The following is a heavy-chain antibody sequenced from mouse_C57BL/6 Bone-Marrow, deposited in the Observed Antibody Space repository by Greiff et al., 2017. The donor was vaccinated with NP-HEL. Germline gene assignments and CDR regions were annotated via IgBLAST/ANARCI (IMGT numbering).Heavy chain of an antibody. D-gene: IGHD1-1*01. V-gene: IGHV1-26*01. CDR2: INPNNGGT. J-gene: IGHJ3*01. CDR3: ARSGDYYGSSWAY. Sequence: EVQLQQSGPELVKPGASVKISCKASGYTFTDYYMNWVKQSHGKSLEWIGDINPNNGGTSYNQKFKGKATLTVDKSSSTAYMELRSLTSEDSAVYYCARSGDYYGSSWAYWGQGTLVTVSA. CDR1: GYTFTDYY.